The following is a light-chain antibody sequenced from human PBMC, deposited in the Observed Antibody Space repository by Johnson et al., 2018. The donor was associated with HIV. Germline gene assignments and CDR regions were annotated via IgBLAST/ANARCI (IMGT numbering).Light chain of an antibody. V-gene: IGLV1-51*02. Sequence: QSVLTQPPSMSAAPGQQVTISCSGSSSNIGNNYVSWYQQLPGTAPKLLIYENNNRPSEIPDRFSGSKSNTTATLSLTGIQTGDEADDYCGTWDSSLSTGVFGTGTKVTVL. CDR2: ENN. J-gene: IGLJ1*01. CDR1: SSNIGNNY. CDR3: GTWDSSLSTGV.